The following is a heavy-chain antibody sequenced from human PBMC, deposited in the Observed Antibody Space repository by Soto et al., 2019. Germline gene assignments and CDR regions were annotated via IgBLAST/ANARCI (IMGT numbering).Heavy chain of an antibody. CDR3: CGFRSAGRGGGER. CDR1: GGTFSSYA. D-gene: IGHD1-1*01. Sequence: QVQLVQSGAEVKKPGSSVKVSCKASGGTFSSYAISWVRQAPGQGLEWMGGIIPIFGTANYAQKFQGRVTITADESTSPAYMELSRLRSGDTAGDYCCGFRSAGRGGGERWGQGTLVTVSS. CDR2: IIPIFGTA. J-gene: IGHJ4*02. V-gene: IGHV1-69*01.